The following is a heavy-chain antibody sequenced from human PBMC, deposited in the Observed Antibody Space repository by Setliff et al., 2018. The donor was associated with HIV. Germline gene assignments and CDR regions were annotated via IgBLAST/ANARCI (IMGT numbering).Heavy chain of an antibody. V-gene: IGHV3-23*01. J-gene: IGHJ5*02. CDR1: GFTFNSYA. CDR2: MSSK. Sequence: PGGSLRLSCAASGFTFNSYAMSWVRQAPGKGLEWVATMSSKTYADSVKGRFTISRDNAKNSLYLQMNSLRAEDTAVYYCARGVDIGFGREQKPHYFDPWGQGTLVTVSS. D-gene: IGHD2-15*01. CDR3: ARGVDIGFGREQKPHYFDP.